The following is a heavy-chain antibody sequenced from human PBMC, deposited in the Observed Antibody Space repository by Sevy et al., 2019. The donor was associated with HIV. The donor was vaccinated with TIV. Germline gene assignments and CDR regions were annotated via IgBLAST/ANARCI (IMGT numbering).Heavy chain of an antibody. CDR3: TTASKKRGMSALLDY. CDR2: IKSKTDGGTA. D-gene: IGHD7-27*01. Sequence: GGSLRLSCAASGFTFSNAWMSWVRQAPGKGLEWVGRIKSKTDGGTADYAAPVKGSFSISRDHSKNTLYLQMNSLKTEDTDIYYCTTASKKRGMSALLDYWGQGTLVTVSS. V-gene: IGHV3-15*01. CDR1: GFTFSNAW. J-gene: IGHJ4*02.